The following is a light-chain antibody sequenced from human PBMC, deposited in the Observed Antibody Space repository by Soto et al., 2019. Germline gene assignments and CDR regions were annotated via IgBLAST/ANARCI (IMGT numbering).Light chain of an antibody. J-gene: IGKJ4*01. CDR2: AAS. V-gene: IGKV1-9*01. CDR3: QQLKSYPLT. CDR1: QGISSY. Sequence: IQLTQSPSSLSASVGDRVTITCRASQGISSYLAWYQEKPGKAPNLLIYAASALQSGVPSRFSGSGSGTEFTLTISSLQPEDFATYYCQQLKSYPLTFGGGTKVDIK.